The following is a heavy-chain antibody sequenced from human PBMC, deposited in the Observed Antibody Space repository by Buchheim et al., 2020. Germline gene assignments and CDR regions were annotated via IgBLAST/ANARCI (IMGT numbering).Heavy chain of an antibody. CDR1: GYTLTSYY. CDR3: ARTDGDYAVYYYGMDV. D-gene: IGHD4-17*01. V-gene: IGHV1-46*01. J-gene: IGHJ6*02. CDR2: INPSGGST. Sequence: QVQLVQSGAEVKKPGASVKVSCKASGYTLTSYYMHWVRQAPGQGLEWMGIINPSGGSTSYAQKFQGRVTMTRDTSTSTVYMELSSLRSEDTAVYYCARTDGDYAVYYYGMDVWGQGTT.